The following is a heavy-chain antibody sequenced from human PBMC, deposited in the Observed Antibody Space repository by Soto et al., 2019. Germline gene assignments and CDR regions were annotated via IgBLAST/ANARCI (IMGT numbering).Heavy chain of an antibody. CDR1: GGSISSGGYC. CDR2: IYHDGST. CDR3: ARDMNWNVGGGRAFDI. D-gene: IGHD1-1*01. V-gene: IGHV4-30-2*01. J-gene: IGHJ3*02. Sequence: QLQLQESGSGLVKPSQTLSLTCAVSGGSISSGGYCWTWIRQPPGKGLEGIGYIYHDGSTNYNPSLKGRITSSVDGSKNQFSLRLTSVTAADTAVYFCARDMNWNVGGGRAFDIWGQGTLVTVSS.